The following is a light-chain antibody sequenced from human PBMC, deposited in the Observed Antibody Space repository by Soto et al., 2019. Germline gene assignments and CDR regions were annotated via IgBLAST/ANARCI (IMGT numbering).Light chain of an antibody. CDR1: SSDVGSYIL. V-gene: IGLV2-23*02. J-gene: IGLJ1*01. CDR3: SSYTGSPWVYV. Sequence: QSVLTQPASVSGSPGQSITISCTGTSSDVGSYILVSWYQQHPGKAPKLMIYEVSKRPSGVSNRFSGSKSGNTASLTISGLQAEDEFNYSSSSYTGSPWVYVPGPGTKLPV. CDR2: EVS.